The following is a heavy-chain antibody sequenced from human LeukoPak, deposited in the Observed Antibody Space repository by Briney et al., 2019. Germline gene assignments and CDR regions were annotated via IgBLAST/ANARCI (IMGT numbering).Heavy chain of an antibody. V-gene: IGHV3-30*03. D-gene: IGHD6-19*01. CDR3: ATQQIHSSGWPGLNSYYYYYGMDV. J-gene: IGHJ6*02. CDR2: ISYDGSNK. Sequence: GGSLRLSCAASGFTFSSYGMHWVRQAPGKGLEWVAVISYDGSNKYYADSVKGRFTISRDNSKNTLYLQMNSLRAEDTAVYYCATQQIHSSGWPGLNSYYYYYGMDVWGQGTTVTVSS. CDR1: GFTFSSYG.